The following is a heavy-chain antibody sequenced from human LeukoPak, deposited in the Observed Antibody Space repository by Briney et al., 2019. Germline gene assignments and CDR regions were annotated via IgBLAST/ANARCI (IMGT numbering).Heavy chain of an antibody. V-gene: IGHV4-39*01. CDR2: IYYSGST. J-gene: IGHJ5*02. CDR1: GGSISISSYY. D-gene: IGHD4-17*01. CDR3: ARNATVTTLKRAYNWFDP. Sequence: SETLSLTCTVSGGSISISSYYWGWIRQPPGEGLEWIGSIYYSGSTHYNPSLKSRVRISIDTSKNQFSLKLSSVTAADTAVYYCARNATVTTLKRAYNWFDPWGQGTLVTVSS.